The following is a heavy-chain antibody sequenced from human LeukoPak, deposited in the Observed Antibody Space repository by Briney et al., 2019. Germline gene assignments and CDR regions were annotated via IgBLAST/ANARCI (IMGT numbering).Heavy chain of an antibody. CDR1: GFTFSSYA. D-gene: IGHD3-3*01. J-gene: IGHJ4*02. CDR2: ISYDGSNK. V-gene: IGHV3-30-3*01. Sequence: GGSLRLSCAASGFTFSSYAMHWVRQAPGKGLEWVAVISYDGSNKYYADSVKGRFTISRDNSKNTLYLQMNSPRAEDTAVYYCARDDIWSGYSSWGQGTLVTVSS. CDR3: ARDDIWSGYSS.